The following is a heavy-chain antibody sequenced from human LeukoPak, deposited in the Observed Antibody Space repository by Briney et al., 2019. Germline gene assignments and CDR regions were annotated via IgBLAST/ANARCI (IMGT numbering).Heavy chain of an antibody. V-gene: IGHV1-46*01. Sequence: ASVKVSCKASGYTFTSYYMHWVRQAPGQGLEWMGIINPSGGSTSYAQKFQGRVTMTRDMSTSTDYMELSSLRSEDTAVYYCARVGGSGWYRDWDYYYYMDVWGKGTTVTVSS. CDR2: INPSGGST. J-gene: IGHJ6*03. D-gene: IGHD6-19*01. CDR3: ARVGGSGWYRDWDYYYYMDV. CDR1: GYTFTSYY.